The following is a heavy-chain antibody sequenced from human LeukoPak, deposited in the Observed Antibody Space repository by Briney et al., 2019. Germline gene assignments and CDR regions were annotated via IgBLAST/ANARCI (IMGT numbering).Heavy chain of an antibody. V-gene: IGHV3-30*04. CDR1: GFTFSSYA. Sequence: GGSLRLSCAASGFTFSSYAMHWVRQAPGKGLEWVAVISYDGSNKYYADSVKGRFTISRDNSKNTLYLQMNSLRAEDTAVYYCAREREMATISPLVYWGQGTLVTVSS. D-gene: IGHD5-24*01. CDR3: AREREMATISPLVY. J-gene: IGHJ4*02. CDR2: ISYDGSNK.